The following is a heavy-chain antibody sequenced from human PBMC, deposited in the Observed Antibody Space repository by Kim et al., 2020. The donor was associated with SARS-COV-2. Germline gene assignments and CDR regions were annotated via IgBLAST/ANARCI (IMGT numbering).Heavy chain of an antibody. CDR3: AGVRSYHDSGGCFPS. Sequence: GGSLRLSCTVSGFGFDDYTVRWFRQAPGKGLEWLGFISNRFLRGTEQYAASIRDRFTISRHDAKPNAYLQLDSLKTEDTDVYYCAGVRSYHDSGGCFPSWGHGALVIVSS. CDR2: ISNRFLRGTE. CDR1: GFGFDDYT. V-gene: IGHV3-49*03. D-gene: IGHD2-15*01. J-gene: IGHJ5*01.